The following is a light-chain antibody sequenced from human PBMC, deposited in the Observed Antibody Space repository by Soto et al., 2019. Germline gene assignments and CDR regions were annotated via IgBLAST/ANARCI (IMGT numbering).Light chain of an antibody. Sequence: QSVLTQPPSVSAAPGQKVTISCSGSSSNIGAYNYVSWYQQHPGKAPKLMISEVTNRPSGVSDRFSGSKSGNTASLTISGLQAEDEADYYCSSFTSRFTFVFGTGTKVTVL. CDR1: SSNIGAYNY. CDR2: EVT. J-gene: IGLJ1*01. CDR3: SSFTSRFTFV. V-gene: IGLV2-14*01.